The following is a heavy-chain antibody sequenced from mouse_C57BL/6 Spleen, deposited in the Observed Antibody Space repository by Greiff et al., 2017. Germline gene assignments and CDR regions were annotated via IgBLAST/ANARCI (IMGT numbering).Heavy chain of an antibody. CDR2: IYPRDGST. D-gene: IGHD2-2*01. V-gene: IGHV1-85*01. CDR1: GYTFTSYD. CDR3: ARKGVYYGYAWFAY. Sequence: QVQLQQSGPELVKPGASVKLSCKASGYTFTSYDINWVKQRPGQGLEWIGWIYPRDGSTKYNEKVKGKATLTLDTSSSTGYMELHSLTSEDSAVYFCARKGVYYGYAWFAYWGQGTLVTVPA. J-gene: IGHJ3*01.